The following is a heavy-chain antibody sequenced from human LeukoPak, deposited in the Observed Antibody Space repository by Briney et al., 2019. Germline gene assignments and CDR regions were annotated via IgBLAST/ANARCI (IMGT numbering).Heavy chain of an antibody. CDR2: IYYSGST. J-gene: IGHJ5*02. D-gene: IGHD6-6*01. CDR1: GGSISSYY. Sequence: SETLSLTCTVSGGSISSYYWSWIRQPPGKGLEWIGYIYYSGSTNYNPSLKSRVTISVDTSKNQFSLKLSSVTAADTAVYYCARKGGGQLVNTRRWFDPWGQGTLVTVSS. V-gene: IGHV4-59*01. CDR3: ARKGGGQLVNTRRWFDP.